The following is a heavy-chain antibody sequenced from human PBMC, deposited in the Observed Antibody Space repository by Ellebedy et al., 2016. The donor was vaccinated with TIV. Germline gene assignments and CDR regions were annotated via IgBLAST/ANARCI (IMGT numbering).Heavy chain of an antibody. CDR1: GGSISSYY. J-gene: IGHJ4*02. V-gene: IGHV4-59*01. CDR2: IYYSGST. CDR3: ARDESSGWGYFDH. D-gene: IGHD3-22*01. Sequence: MPSETLSLTCTVSGGSISSYYWSWIRQPPGKGLEWIGYIYYSGSTNYNPSLKSRVTISVDTSKNQFSLKLSSVTAADTAVYYCARDESSGWGYFDHWGQGTLVTVSS.